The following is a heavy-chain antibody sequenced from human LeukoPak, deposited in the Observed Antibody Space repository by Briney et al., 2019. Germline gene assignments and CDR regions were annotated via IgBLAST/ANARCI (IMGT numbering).Heavy chain of an antibody. Sequence: SETLSLTCTVAGGSISSYYWSWIRQPPGKGLEWIGYIYYSGSTNYNPSLKSRVTISVDTSKNQFSLILSSVTAADTAVYYCARHSVGVALPPFDHWGQGNPVTVSS. J-gene: IGHJ4*02. CDR2: IYYSGST. V-gene: IGHV4-59*08. D-gene: IGHD1-26*01. CDR3: ARHSVGVALPPFDH. CDR1: GGSISSYY.